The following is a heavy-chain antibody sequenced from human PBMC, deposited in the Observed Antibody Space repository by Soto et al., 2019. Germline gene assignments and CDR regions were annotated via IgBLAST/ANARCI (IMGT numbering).Heavy chain of an antibody. CDR3: ATCGYPVSYGMDV. D-gene: IGHD5-12*01. J-gene: IGHJ6*02. V-gene: IGHV4-59*01. CDR2: IYYSGST. CDR1: GGSISSYY. Sequence: GMSSETLSLTCTVSGGSISSYYWSWIRQPPGKGLEWIGYIYYSGSTNYNPSLKSRVTISVDTSKNQFSLKLSSVTAADTAVYYCATCGYPVSYGMDVWGQGTTVTVSS.